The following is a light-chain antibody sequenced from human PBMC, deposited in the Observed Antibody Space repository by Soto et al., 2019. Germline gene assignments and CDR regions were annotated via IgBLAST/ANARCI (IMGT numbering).Light chain of an antibody. V-gene: IGLV1-44*01. J-gene: IGLJ1*01. CDR1: SSNIGSNT. CDR2: TNN. CDR3: AAWDDSLSGLYV. Sequence: QSVLTQPPSASGTPGQRVTISCSGSSSNIGSNTVNWYQQLPGTAPKLLIYTNNQRPSGVPDRFSGSKSGTSASLAISGLQSEDEAEYYCAAWDDSLSGLYVFGAGPKLTVL.